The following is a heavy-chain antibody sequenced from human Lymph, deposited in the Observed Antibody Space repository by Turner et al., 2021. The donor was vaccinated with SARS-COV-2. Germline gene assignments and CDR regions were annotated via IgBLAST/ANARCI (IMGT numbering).Heavy chain of an antibody. CDR1: GALISSSSYY. D-gene: IGHD1-26*01. Sequence: QLQLQESGPGLVKPSETLSLTCTVAGALISSSSYYWCWIRQHPGKGLEWIGNFLYSGGTDYDPSLKSRVTISEETSKHQFSLKLTSVTAADTAVYYCGVGTTRWYFQHWGQGTLVTVSS. V-gene: IGHV4-39*01. J-gene: IGHJ1*01. CDR3: GVGTTRWYFQH. CDR2: FLYSGGT.